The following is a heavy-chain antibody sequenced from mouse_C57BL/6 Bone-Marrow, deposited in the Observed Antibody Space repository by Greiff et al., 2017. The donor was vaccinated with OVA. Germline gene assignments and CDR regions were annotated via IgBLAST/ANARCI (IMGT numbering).Heavy chain of an antibody. Sequence: EVQVVESGPGLVKPSQSLSLTCSVTGYSITSGYYWNWIRQFPGNKLEWMGYISYDGSNNYNPSLKNRISITRDTSKNQFFLKLNSVTTEDTATYYCARGLLRYCYAMDYWGQGTSVTVSS. CDR3: ARGLLRYCYAMDY. V-gene: IGHV3-6*01. CDR1: GYSITSGYY. J-gene: IGHJ4*01. CDR2: ISYDGSN. D-gene: IGHD1-1*01.